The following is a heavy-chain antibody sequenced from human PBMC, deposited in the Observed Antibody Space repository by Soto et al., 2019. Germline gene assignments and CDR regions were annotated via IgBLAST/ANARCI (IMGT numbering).Heavy chain of an antibody. Sequence: QVQLVQSGAEVKKPGSSVKVSCKASGGTFSSYAISWVRQAPGQGLEWMGGIIPIFGTANYAQKFRGRVTITADESTSTAYMELSSLRSEDTAVYYCARDRGYTAMAINWFDPWGQGTLVTVSS. J-gene: IGHJ5*02. D-gene: IGHD5-18*01. CDR3: ARDRGYTAMAINWFDP. V-gene: IGHV1-69*01. CDR1: GGTFSSYA. CDR2: IIPIFGTA.